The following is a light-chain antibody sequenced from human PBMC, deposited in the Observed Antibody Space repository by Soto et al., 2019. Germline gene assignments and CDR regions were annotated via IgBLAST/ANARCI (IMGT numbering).Light chain of an antibody. V-gene: IGLV2-23*02. Sequence: QSVLTQPASVSGSPGQSISISCTGTSSDDGSYNLVSWYQQHPGKAPKLMIYEVSKRPSGVSNRFSGSKSGNTASLTISGLQADDEADYYCCSYAASSTFGHWVFGGGTKLTVL. CDR3: CSYAASSTFGHWV. J-gene: IGLJ3*02. CDR1: SSDDGSYNL. CDR2: EVS.